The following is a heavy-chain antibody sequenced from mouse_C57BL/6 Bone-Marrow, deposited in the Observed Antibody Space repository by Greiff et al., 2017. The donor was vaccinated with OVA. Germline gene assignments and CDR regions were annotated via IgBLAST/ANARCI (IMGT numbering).Heavy chain of an antibody. CDR2: IWSGGST. Sequence: VQLVESGPGLVQPSQSLSITCTVSGFSLTSYGVHWVRQSPGKGLEWLGVIWSGGSTDYNAAFISRLSISKDNSKSQVFFKMNSLQADDTAIYYCARMGYYYGSSYYYAMDYWGQGTSVTVSS. CDR1: GFSLTSYG. CDR3: ARMGYYYGSSYYYAMDY. V-gene: IGHV2-2*01. J-gene: IGHJ4*01. D-gene: IGHD1-1*01.